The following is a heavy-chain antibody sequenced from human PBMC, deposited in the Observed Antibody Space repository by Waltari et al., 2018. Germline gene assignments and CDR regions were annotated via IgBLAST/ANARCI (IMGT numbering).Heavy chain of an antibody. J-gene: IGHJ6*03. CDR1: GFSFRTYP. CDR2: VSFDENLS. CDR3: ARDPRGDASFYYHMDV. D-gene: IGHD2-2*01. V-gene: IGHV3-30-3*01. Sequence: QGQLVESGGGVVQPGRSLRLSCEVSGFSFRTYPMHWVRQAPGRGWEWVAVVSFDENLSCYAASVKGRFTISRDNSESTLYLQMNSLRAEDTAVYFCARDPRGDASFYYHMDVWGRGTTVTVSS.